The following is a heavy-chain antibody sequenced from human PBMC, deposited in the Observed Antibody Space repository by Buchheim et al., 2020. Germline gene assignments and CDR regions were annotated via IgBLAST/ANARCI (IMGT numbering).Heavy chain of an antibody. V-gene: IGHV3-30-3*01. J-gene: IGHJ4*02. D-gene: IGHD3-22*01. Sequence: QVQLVESGGGVAQPGRSLRLSCAASGFTFSSYAMHWVRQAPGKGLEWVAVISYDGSNKYYADSVKGRFTISRDNSKNTLHLQMNSLRAEDTAVYYCARVAGETYYYDRSGYHIDYWGQGTL. CDR1: GFTFSSYA. CDR2: ISYDGSNK. CDR3: ARVAGETYYYDRSGYHIDY.